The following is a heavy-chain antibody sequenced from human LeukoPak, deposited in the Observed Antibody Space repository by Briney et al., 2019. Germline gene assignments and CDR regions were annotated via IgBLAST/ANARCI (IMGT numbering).Heavy chain of an antibody. D-gene: IGHD3-10*01. CDR3: AREGGYYYGSGSYYNGYYGMDV. Sequence: TGGSLRLSCAASGFTFSSYWMHWVRQAPGKGLVWVSRINSDGSSTSYADSVKGRFTISRDNAKNTLYLQMNSLRAEDTAVYYCAREGGYYYGSGSYYNGYYGMDVWGQGTTVRLL. V-gene: IGHV3-74*01. CDR2: INSDGSST. J-gene: IGHJ6*02. CDR1: GFTFSSYW.